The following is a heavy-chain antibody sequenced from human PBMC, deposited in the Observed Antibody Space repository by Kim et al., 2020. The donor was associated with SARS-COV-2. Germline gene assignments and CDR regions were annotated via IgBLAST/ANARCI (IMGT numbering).Heavy chain of an antibody. CDR2: LYWAGDR. Sequence: SGPTLVNPTQTLTLTCTFSGFSLRSDTMGVGWFRQTPGQALEWLALLYWAGDRRYSPSLESRLTITKDTSDNQVVLTMTNMDPVDTATYFCAHRRGRYWLSRTYTWGQRILVTVSS. D-gene: IGHD3-10*01. CDR3: AHRRGRYWLSRTYT. J-gene: IGHJ4*02. CDR1: GFSLRSDTMG. V-gene: IGHV2-5*02.